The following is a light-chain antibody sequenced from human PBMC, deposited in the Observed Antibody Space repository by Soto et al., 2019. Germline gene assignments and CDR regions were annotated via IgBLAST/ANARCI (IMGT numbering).Light chain of an antibody. J-gene: IGLJ3*02. V-gene: IGLV3-21*02. CDR3: QVWDFNSDQWV. CDR2: DDN. Sequence: SYELTQPPSVSVAPGQTARITCGGNNIGSESVHWYQQKPGQAPVLVVYDDNDRPAGIPERVAGSNSGNTATLTISRVEVGDEAYYYCQVWDFNSDQWVFGGGTKVTVL. CDR1: NIGSES.